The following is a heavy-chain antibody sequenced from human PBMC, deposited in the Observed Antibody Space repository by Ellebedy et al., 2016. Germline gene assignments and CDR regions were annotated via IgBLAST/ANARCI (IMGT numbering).Heavy chain of an antibody. V-gene: IGHV4-34*01. CDR3: ARGGCSSGWSRIRQRQPYDY. J-gene: IGHJ4*02. Sequence: SETLSLTXAVYGGSFSGYYWSWIRQPPGKGLEWIGETNHSGSTNYNPSLKSRVTISVDTSKNQFSLKLSSVTAADTAVYYCARGGCSSGWSRIRQRQPYDYWGQGTLVTVSS. D-gene: IGHD6-19*01. CDR1: GGSFSGYY. CDR2: TNHSGST.